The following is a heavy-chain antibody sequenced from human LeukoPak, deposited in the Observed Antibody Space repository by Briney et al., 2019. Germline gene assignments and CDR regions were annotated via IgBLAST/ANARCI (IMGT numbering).Heavy chain of an antibody. V-gene: IGHV4-4*07. Sequence: SETLSLTCTVSGGSISSYYWSWIRQPAGKGLEWIGRIYTSGSTNYNPSLKSRITISVDTSKNQFSLKLSSVAAADTAVYYCARDTNRGAFDIWGQGTMVTVSS. CDR1: GGSISSYY. CDR3: ARDTNRGAFDI. J-gene: IGHJ3*02. CDR2: IYTSGST. D-gene: IGHD1/OR15-1a*01.